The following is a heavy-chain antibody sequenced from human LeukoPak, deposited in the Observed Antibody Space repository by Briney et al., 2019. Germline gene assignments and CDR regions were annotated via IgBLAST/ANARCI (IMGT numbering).Heavy chain of an antibody. J-gene: IGHJ4*02. Sequence: GGSLRLSCAASGFSFSNYGMHWVRQAPGKGLEWVAVVFYDGSTEYYADSVKGRFTISRDNSKNALYLQMNSLRAEDTAVYYCMRDQAYYFSFGDYRGQGALVTVSS. V-gene: IGHV3-33*01. CDR2: VFYDGSTE. CDR3: MRDQAYYFSFGDY. CDR1: GFSFSNYG. D-gene: IGHD2/OR15-2a*01.